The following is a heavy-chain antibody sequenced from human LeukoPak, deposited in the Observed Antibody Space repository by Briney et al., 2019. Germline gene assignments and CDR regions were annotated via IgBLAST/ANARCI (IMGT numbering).Heavy chain of an antibody. CDR2: IYHSGST. CDR3: AMGSGRYPFDY. CDR1: GYSISSGYY. Sequence: SETLSLTCAVSGYSISSGYYWGWIRQPPGKGLEWIGSIYHSGSTYYNPSLKRRVTISVDTSKNQFYLKLSSVTAAETAVYYCAMGSGRYPFDYSGQGTLVTVSS. D-gene: IGHD3-10*01. J-gene: IGHJ4*02. V-gene: IGHV4-38-2*01.